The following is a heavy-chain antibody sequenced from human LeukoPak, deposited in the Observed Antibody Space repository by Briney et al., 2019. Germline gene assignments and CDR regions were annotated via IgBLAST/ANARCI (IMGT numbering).Heavy chain of an antibody. V-gene: IGHV4-39*01. CDR2: IYYSGST. CDR1: GGSISSSSYY. J-gene: IGHJ4*02. CDR3: ASLGWYGYYFDY. Sequence: SETLSLTCTVSGGSISSSSYYWGWLRQPPGKGLEWIGSIYYSGSTYYNPSLKSRVTISVDTSKNQFSLKLSSVTAADTAVYYCASLGWYGYYFDYWGQGTLVSVSS. D-gene: IGHD6-19*01.